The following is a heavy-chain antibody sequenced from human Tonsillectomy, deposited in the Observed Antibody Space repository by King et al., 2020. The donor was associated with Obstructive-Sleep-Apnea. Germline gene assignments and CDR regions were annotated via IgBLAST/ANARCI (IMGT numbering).Heavy chain of an antibody. CDR1: GFTFSNAW. V-gene: IGHV3-15*01. J-gene: IGHJ6*02. CDR3: TTTYGSGSDESYSYYYYYGMDV. Sequence: VQLVESGGGLVKPGGSLRLSCAASGFTFSNAWMSWVRQAPGKGLEWVGRIKSKTDGGTTDYAAPVKGRFTISRDDSKNTLYLQMNSLKTEDTAVYYCTTTYGSGSDESYSYYYYYGMDVWGQGTTVTVSS. D-gene: IGHD3-10*01. CDR2: IKSKTDGGTT.